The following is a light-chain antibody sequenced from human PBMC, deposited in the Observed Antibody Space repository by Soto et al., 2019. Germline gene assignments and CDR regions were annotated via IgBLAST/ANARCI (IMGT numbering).Light chain of an antibody. V-gene: IGLV2-14*01. Sequence: QSALTQPAFVSGSPGQSITISCTGTNSDVGGYNFVSWYQQHPGKVPKLMIYDVTIRPSGVSNRFSGSKSGNTASLTISGLQAEDEADYYCSSYTSSSTLVFGTGTKLTVL. CDR3: SSYTSSSTLV. CDR2: DVT. J-gene: IGLJ1*01. CDR1: NSDVGGYNF.